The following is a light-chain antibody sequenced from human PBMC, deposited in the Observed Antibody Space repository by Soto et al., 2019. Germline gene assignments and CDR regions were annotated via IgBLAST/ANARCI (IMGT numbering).Light chain of an antibody. V-gene: IGLV2-23*03. J-gene: IGLJ2*01. Sequence: QSALTQPASVSGSPGQSITISCTGTSSDVGSYNLVSWYQQHPGKAPKLMIYEGSKRPSGVSNRFSGSKSGNTASLTISGLQAEDEADYYCCSYAGSSTFLLDGGTKLTVL. CDR2: EGS. CDR3: CSYAGSSTFL. CDR1: SSDVGSYNL.